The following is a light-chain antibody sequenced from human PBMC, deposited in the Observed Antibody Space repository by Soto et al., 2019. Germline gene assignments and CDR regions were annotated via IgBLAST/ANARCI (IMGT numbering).Light chain of an antibody. V-gene: IGLV1-47*01. Sequence: QSVLTQPPSASGTPGQTVTISCSGSSSNIGSAYIYWYQHLPGTAPKLLIYRNNQRPSGVPDRFSDSKSGTSASLAIGGLRSDDDADYYCAAWDDSLVVFGGGTKVTVL. CDR1: SSNIGSAY. CDR3: AAWDDSLVV. CDR2: RNN. J-gene: IGLJ2*01.